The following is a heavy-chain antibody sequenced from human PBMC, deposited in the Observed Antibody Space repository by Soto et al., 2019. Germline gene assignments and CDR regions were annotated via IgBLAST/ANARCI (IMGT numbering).Heavy chain of an antibody. CDR3: AKISDFFLWFRPDFDY. CDR2: ISGSGGST. V-gene: IGHV3-23*01. J-gene: IGHJ4*02. Sequence: GGSLRLSCAASGFTFSSYAMSWVRQAPGKGLEWVSAISGSGGSTYYADSVKGRFTISRDNSKNTLYLQMNSLRAEDTAVYYCAKISDFFLWFRPDFDYWGQGTLVTVSS. CDR1: GFTFSSYA. D-gene: IGHD3-10*01.